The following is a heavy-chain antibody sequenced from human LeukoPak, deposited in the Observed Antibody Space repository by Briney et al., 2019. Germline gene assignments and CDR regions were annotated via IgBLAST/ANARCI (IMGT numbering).Heavy chain of an antibody. CDR3: ATGVLPVVVPAAIATYYGMDV. Sequence: GASVKVSCKVSGYTLTELSMHWVRQAPGKGLEWMGGFDPEDGETIYAQKFQGRVTMTEDTSTDTAYMELSSLRSKDTAVYYCATGVLPVVVPAAIATYYGMDVWGQGTTVTVSS. J-gene: IGHJ6*02. V-gene: IGHV1-24*01. CDR2: FDPEDGET. CDR1: GYTLTELS. D-gene: IGHD2-2*02.